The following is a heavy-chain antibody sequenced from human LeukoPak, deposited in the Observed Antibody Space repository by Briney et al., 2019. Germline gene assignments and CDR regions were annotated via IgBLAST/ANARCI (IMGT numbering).Heavy chain of an antibody. D-gene: IGHD2-2*01. Sequence: ASVKVSCKASGYTFTGYYMHWVRQAPGQGLEWMGWISAYNGNTNYAQKLQGRVTMTTDTSTSTAYMELRSLRSDDTAAYYCARMGVGCSSTSCYGALGNYYYYYMDVWGKGTTVTVSS. CDR3: ARMGVGCSSTSCYGALGNYYYYYMDV. V-gene: IGHV1-18*04. CDR2: ISAYNGNT. J-gene: IGHJ6*03. CDR1: GYTFTGYY.